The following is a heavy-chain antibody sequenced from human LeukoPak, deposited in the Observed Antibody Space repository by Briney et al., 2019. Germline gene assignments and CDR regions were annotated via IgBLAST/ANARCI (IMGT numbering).Heavy chain of an antibody. CDR3: ASSDSSGYSIDY. V-gene: IGHV1-69*04. Sequence: ASVKVSCKASGGTFSSYAISWVRQAPGQGLEWMGRIIPILGIANYAQKFQGRVTITADKSTSTAYMELSSLRSEDTAVYYCASSDSSGYSIDYWGQGTLVTVSS. D-gene: IGHD3-22*01. CDR2: IIPILGIA. J-gene: IGHJ4*02. CDR1: GGTFSSYA.